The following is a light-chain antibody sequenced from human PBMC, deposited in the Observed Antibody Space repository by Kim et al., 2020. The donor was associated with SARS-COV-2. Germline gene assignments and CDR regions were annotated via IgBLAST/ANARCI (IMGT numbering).Light chain of an antibody. CDR1: QGIRND. CDR2: AAS. V-gene: IGKV1-17*01. J-gene: IGKJ2*01. Sequence: SESVGDRVTLPCRASQGIRNDLSWYQQKPGKAPKRLISAASSLQSGVPSRFSGSGSGTEFTLTISSLQPEDFATYYCLQHNNYPYTFGQGTKLEI. CDR3: LQHNNYPYT.